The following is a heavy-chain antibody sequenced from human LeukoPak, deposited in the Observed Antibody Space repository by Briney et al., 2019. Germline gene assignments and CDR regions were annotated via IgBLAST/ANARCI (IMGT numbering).Heavy chain of an antibody. CDR2: IIPILGIA. CDR1: GGTFSSYA. CDR3: ARNRRFGELNDAFDI. D-gene: IGHD3-10*01. Sequence: SVKVSCKASGGTFSSYAISWVRQAPGQGLEWMGRIIPILGIANYAQKFQGRVTITADKSTSTAYMELSSLRSEDTAVYYCARNRRFGELNDAFDIWGQGTMVTVSS. J-gene: IGHJ3*02. V-gene: IGHV1-69*04.